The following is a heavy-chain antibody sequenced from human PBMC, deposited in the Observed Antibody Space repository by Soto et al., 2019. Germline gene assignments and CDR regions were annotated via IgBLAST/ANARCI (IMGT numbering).Heavy chain of an antibody. CDR2: ISSSSSTI. CDR3: ARRGYYYDSSGFDY. V-gene: IGHV3-48*02. Sequence: EVQLVESGGGLVQTGGSLRLSCAASGFTCSSYSMNWVRQAPGKGLEWVSYISSSSSTIYYADSVKGRFTISRDNAKNSLYLQMNSLRDEDTAVYYCARRGYYYDSSGFDYWAQGTLVTVSS. D-gene: IGHD3-22*01. CDR1: GFTCSSYS. J-gene: IGHJ4*02.